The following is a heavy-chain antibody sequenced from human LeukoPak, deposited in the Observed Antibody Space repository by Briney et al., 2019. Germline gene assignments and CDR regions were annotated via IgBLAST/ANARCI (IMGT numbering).Heavy chain of an antibody. CDR2: IWYDGSNK. CDR1: GFTFSSYG. D-gene: IGHD3-10*01. CDR3: ARVGRFGELSRAFDY. V-gene: IGHV3-33*08. Sequence: GGSLRLSCAASGFTFSSYGMHWVRQAPGKGLEWVTVIWYDGSNKYYADSVKGRFTISRDNSKNTLYLQMNSLRAEDTAVYYCARVGRFGELSRAFDYWGQGTLVTVSS. J-gene: IGHJ4*02.